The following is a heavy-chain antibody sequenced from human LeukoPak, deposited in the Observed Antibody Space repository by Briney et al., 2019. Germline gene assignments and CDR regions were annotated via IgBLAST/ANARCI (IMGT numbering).Heavy chain of an antibody. CDR2: ISSSGSTI. D-gene: IGHD5-18*01. CDR3: ARRATTERGYSYGLDY. J-gene: IGHJ4*02. V-gene: IGHV3-48*03. CDR1: GFTFSSYE. Sequence: GGSLRLSCAASGFTFSSYEMNWVRQAPGKGLEWVSYISSSGSTIYYADSVKGRFTISRDNAKNSLYLQMNSLRAEDTAVYYRARRATTERGYSYGLDYWGQGTLVTVSS.